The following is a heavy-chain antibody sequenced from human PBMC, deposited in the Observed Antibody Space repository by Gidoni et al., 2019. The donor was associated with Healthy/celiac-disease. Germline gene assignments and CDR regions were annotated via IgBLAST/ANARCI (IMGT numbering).Heavy chain of an antibody. D-gene: IGHD3-22*01. V-gene: IGHV4-39*01. CDR3: VTRGRDYYDSSGYSQSDY. CDR2: IYYSGST. J-gene: IGHJ4*02. Sequence: QLQLQESGPGLVKPPETLSLTCTVSGVAITSSSYYWGWIRQPPGKGLEWIGSIYYSGSTYYNPSLKSRVTISVDTSKNQFSLKLSSVTAADTAVYYCVTRGRDYYDSSGYSQSDYWGQGTLVTVSS. CDR1: GVAITSSSYY.